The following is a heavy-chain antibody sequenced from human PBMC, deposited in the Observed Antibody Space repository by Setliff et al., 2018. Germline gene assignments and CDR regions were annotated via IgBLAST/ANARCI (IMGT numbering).Heavy chain of an antibody. J-gene: IGHJ4*02. CDR1: GGTFSSYA. D-gene: IGHD3-3*01. CDR2: IIPSDGST. V-gene: IGHV1-69*10. Sequence: SVKVSCKASGGTFSSYAISWVRQAPGQGLEWMGGIIPSDGSTTYAQKFQGRVKMTRDTSTNTVYMQLSSLRSEDTAVYYCARESTAKNFWGEYSDYWGQGTLVTVSS. CDR3: ARESTAKNFWGEYSDY.